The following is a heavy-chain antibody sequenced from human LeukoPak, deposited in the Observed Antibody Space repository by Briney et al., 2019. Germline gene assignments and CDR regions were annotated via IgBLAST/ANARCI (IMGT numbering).Heavy chain of an antibody. CDR2: INPNSGGT. CDR3: ARHAFWYSSFFDY. D-gene: IGHD6-19*01. V-gene: IGHV1-2*02. Sequence: ASVKVSCKASGYTFTGYYMHWVRQAPGQGLEWMGWINPNSGGTNYAQKFQGRVTMTRDTSISTAYMELSRLRSDDTAVYYCARHAFWYSSFFDYWGQGALVTVSS. J-gene: IGHJ4*02. CDR1: GYTFTGYY.